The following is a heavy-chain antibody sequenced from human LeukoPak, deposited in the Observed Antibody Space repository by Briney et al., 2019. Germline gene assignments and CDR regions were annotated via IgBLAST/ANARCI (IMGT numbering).Heavy chain of an antibody. CDR3: ARVPDIVVVPAAND. J-gene: IGHJ4*02. Sequence: ATVKISCKVSGYTFTDYYMHWVQQAPGKGLEWMGLVDPEDGETIYAEKFQGRVTITADTSTDTAYMELSSPRSEDTAVYYCARVPDIVVVPAANDWSQGTLVTVSS. V-gene: IGHV1-69-2*01. CDR1: GYTFTDYY. CDR2: VDPEDGET. D-gene: IGHD2-2*01.